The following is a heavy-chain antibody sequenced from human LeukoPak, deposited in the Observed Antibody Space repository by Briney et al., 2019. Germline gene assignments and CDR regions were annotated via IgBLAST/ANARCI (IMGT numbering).Heavy chain of an antibody. CDR2: MNPNSGNT. CDR3: ARVVKSYCSGGSCYYYYGMDV. J-gene: IGHJ6*02. D-gene: IGHD2-15*01. CDR1: GYTFTSYD. V-gene: IGHV1-8*01. Sequence: ASVKVSCKASGYTFTSYDVNWVRQATGQGLEWMGWMNPNSGNTGYAQKFQGRVTMTRNTSISTAYMELSSLRSEDTAVYYCARVVKSYCSGGSCYYYYGMDVWGQGTTATVSS.